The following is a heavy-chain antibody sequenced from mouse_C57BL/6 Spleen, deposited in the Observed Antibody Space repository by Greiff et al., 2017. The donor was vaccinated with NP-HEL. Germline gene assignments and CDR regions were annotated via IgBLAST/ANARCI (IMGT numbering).Heavy chain of an antibody. CDR3: TLYAMDY. CDR1: GFNIKDDY. CDR2: IDPENGDT. V-gene: IGHV14-4*01. Sequence: EVQLQESGAELVRPGASVKLSCTASGFNIKDDYMHWVKQRPEQGLEWIGWIDPENGDTEYASKFQGKATITADTSSNTAYLQLSSLTSEDTAVYYCTLYAMDYWGQGTSVTVSS. J-gene: IGHJ4*01.